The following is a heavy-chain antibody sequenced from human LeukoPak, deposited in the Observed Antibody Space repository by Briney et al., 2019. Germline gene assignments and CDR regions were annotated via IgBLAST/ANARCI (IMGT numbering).Heavy chain of an antibody. Sequence: GASVKVSCKASGYTFTSYAMHWVRQAPGQRLEWMGWINAGNGNTKYSQKFQGRVTITRDTSASTAYMELSSLRSEDTAVYYCARGPLYYDILTGYWHDAFDIWGQGTMVTVSS. V-gene: IGHV1-3*01. CDR3: ARGPLYYDILTGYWHDAFDI. CDR1: GYTFTSYA. J-gene: IGHJ3*02. CDR2: INAGNGNT. D-gene: IGHD3-9*01.